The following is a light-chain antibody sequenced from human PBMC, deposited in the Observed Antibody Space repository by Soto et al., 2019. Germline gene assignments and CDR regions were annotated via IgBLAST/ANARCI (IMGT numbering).Light chain of an antibody. V-gene: IGKV1-5*01. J-gene: IGKJ1*01. CDR3: QQYNSYSAT. CDR1: QSISSW. CDR2: DAS. Sequence: IHMSHSPSTLSASVVYRVTITCLASQSISSWLAWYQQKPGKAPKLLIYDASSLESGVPSRFSGSGSGTEFTLTISSLQPDDFATYYCQQYNSYSATFGQGTKVDIK.